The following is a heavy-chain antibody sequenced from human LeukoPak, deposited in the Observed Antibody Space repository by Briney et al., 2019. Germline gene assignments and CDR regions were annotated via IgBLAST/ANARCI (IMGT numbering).Heavy chain of an antibody. D-gene: IGHD3-22*01. CDR1: GGSISSYY. J-gene: IGHJ4*02. Sequence: SETLSLTCTVSGGSISSYYWSWIRQPPGKGLEWIGYIYYSGTTNYNPSLKSRVTISVDTSKNQFSLQLNSVTPEDTAVYYCARGWGYYDSSGYANWGQGTLVTVSS. CDR3: ARGWGYYDSSGYAN. CDR2: IYYSGTT. V-gene: IGHV4-59*12.